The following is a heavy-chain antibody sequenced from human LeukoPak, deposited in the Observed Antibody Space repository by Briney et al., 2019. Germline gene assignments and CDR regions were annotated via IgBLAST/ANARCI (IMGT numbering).Heavy chain of an antibody. CDR2: ISGSGGST. J-gene: IGHJ3*02. CDR1: GFTFSSYA. D-gene: IGHD3-22*01. Sequence: GGSLRLSCAASGFTFSSYAMSWVRQAPGKGLEWVSAISGSGGSTYYADSVKGRFTISRDNSKNTLYLQMNSLRAEDTAVCYCAKDQAYDSSGYYPLDAFDIWGQGTMVTVSS. CDR3: AKDQAYDSSGYYPLDAFDI. V-gene: IGHV3-23*01.